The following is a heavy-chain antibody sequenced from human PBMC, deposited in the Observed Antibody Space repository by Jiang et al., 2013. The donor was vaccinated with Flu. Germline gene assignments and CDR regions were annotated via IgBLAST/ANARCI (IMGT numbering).Heavy chain of an antibody. V-gene: IGHV1-18*01. Sequence: GAEVKKPGASVKVSCKASGYTFTSYGISWVRQAPGQGLEWMGWISAYNGNTNYAQKLQGRVTMTTDTSTSTAYMELRSLRSDDTAVYYCARTPPEKWELNYYYYYGMDVWGQGTTVTVSS. CDR3: ARTPPEKWELNYYYYYGMDV. CDR1: GYTFTSYG. J-gene: IGHJ6*02. D-gene: IGHD1-26*01. CDR2: ISAYNGNT.